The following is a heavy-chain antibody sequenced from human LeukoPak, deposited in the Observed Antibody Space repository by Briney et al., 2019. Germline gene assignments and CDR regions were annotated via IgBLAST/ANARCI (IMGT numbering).Heavy chain of an antibody. Sequence: PGGSLRLSCAASGFTFSSYAMSWVRQAPGKGLEWVSGISGSGASTYYADSVEGRFTISRDNSKNTLYLQMNSLRAEDTAVYYCAKGDKYGPVDYWGQGTLVTVSS. D-gene: IGHD3-10*01. CDR3: AKGDKYGPVDY. V-gene: IGHV3-23*01. CDR1: GFTFSSYA. CDR2: ISGSGAST. J-gene: IGHJ4*02.